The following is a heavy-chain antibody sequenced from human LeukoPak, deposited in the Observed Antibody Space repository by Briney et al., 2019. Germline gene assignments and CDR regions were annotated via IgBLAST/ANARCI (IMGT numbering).Heavy chain of an antibody. CDR1: GFTFSSYG. J-gene: IGHJ5*02. Sequence: GGSLRLSCAASGFTFSSYGMHWVRQAPGKGLEWVAVISYDGSNKYYADSVKGRFTISRDNSKNTLYLQMNSLRAEDTAVYYCARDRSVVASGWGFDPWGQGTLVTVSS. CDR3: ARDRSVVASGWGFDP. D-gene: IGHD6-19*01. CDR2: ISYDGSNK. V-gene: IGHV3-30*03.